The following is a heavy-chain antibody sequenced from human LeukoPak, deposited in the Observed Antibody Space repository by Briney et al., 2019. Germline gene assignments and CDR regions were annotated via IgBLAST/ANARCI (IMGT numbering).Heavy chain of an antibody. Sequence: GSLRLSCAASGFTFSSYAMSWVRQPPGKGLEWVGEIYHSGSTNSNPSLKNRRTISVDNSKNQLPPQLSSVPAPEPAGYYCGIFLCLSISAFDIWGQGTMVTVSS. CDR2: IYHSGST. J-gene: IGHJ3*02. D-gene: IGHD2/OR15-2a*01. CDR1: GFTFSSYAM. CDR3: GIFLCLSISAFDI. V-gene: IGHV4-4*02.